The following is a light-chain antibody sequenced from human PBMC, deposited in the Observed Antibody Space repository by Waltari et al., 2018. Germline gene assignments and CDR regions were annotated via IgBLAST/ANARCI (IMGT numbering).Light chain of an antibody. CDR3: QQYYNTPLT. V-gene: IGKV4-1*01. J-gene: IGKJ4*01. CDR2: WAS. CDR1: QSLLFTSNNKNY. Sequence: DIVMTQSPDSLAVSLGERATINCRSSQSLLFTSNNKNYLSWYQKKAGQPPRPLLYWASTRESGVPDRFSGGGSGTEFTLSISSLQAEDVAVYYCQQYYNTPLTFGGGTKVDI.